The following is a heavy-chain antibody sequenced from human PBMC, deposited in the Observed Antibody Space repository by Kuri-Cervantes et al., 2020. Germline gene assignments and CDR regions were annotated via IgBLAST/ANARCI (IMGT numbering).Heavy chain of an antibody. D-gene: IGHD2-21*02. J-gene: IGHJ2*01. V-gene: IGHV3-66*02. CDR3: ARECGGNCPTTHWYFAL. CDR2: IYSGGSV. CDR1: GFTVSSNS. Sequence: GGSLRLSCAASGFTVSSNSMSWVRQAPGKGLEWVSVIYSGGSVGYADSVKGRFTISRDNSKNTLYLQMNSLRAEDTAVYYCARECGGNCPTTHWYFALWGRGNLVNVSS.